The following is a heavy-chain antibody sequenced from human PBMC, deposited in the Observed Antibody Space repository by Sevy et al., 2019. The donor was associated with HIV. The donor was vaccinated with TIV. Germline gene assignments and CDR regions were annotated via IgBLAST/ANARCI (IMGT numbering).Heavy chain of an antibody. CDR1: GFTFSGSA. D-gene: IGHD3-10*01. CDR2: IRSKANSYAT. Sequence: GGSLRLSCAASGFTFSGSAMHWVRQASGKGLEWVGRIRSKANSYATAYAASVKGRFTISRDDSKNTAYLQMNSLKTEDTAVYYCVRFGDLLRLYGMDVWGQGTTVTVSS. V-gene: IGHV3-73*01. CDR3: VRFGDLLRLYGMDV. J-gene: IGHJ6*02.